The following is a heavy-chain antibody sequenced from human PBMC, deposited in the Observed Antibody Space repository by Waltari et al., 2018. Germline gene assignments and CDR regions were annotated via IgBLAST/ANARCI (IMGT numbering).Heavy chain of an antibody. D-gene: IGHD3-16*01. J-gene: IGHJ6*03. V-gene: IGHV4-39*01. CDR3: ALLWPPSYYYYYYYMDV. CDR1: GGSISSSSYY. Sequence: QLQLQESGPGLVKPSETLSLTCTVSGGSISSSSYYWVWIRQPPGKGLEWIGSIYYSGSTYSNPSLKSRVTISVATSKTQFSLKLSSVTAADTAVYYCALLWPPSYYYYYYYMDVWGKGTTVTVSS. CDR2: IYYSGST.